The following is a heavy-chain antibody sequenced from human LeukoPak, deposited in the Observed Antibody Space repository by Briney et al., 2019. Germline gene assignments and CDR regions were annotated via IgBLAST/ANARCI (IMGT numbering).Heavy chain of an antibody. D-gene: IGHD2-2*01. CDR3: ARDCSSTSCSYGMDV. CDR1: GYTFTSYG. J-gene: IGHJ6*02. CDR2: ISAYNGNT. V-gene: IGHV1-18*01. Sequence: ASVKVSCKASGYTFTSYGISWVRQAPGQGLEWMGWISAYNGNTNYAQKLQGRVTMTTDTSTSTAYMELRSLRSDDTAVYYCARDCSSTSCSYGMDVWGQGTTVTVSS.